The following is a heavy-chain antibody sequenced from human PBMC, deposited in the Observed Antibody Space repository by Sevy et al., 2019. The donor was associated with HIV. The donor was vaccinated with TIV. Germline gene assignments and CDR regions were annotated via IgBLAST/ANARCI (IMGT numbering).Heavy chain of an antibody. CDR3: INGDLDY. CDR1: GFTFSDST. J-gene: IGHJ4*02. CDR2: IGSKGNSYAT. Sequence: GGSLRLSCAASGFTFSDSTMHWVRQASGKGLEWVGRIGSKGNSYATAYAASLIGRFTISRDDSKNTAYLQMNSLKTEDTAVYYCINGDLDYWGRGTLVTVSS. V-gene: IGHV3-73*01. D-gene: IGHD4-17*01.